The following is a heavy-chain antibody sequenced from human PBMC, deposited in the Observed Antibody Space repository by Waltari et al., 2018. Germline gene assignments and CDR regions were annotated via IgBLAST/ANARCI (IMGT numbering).Heavy chain of an antibody. J-gene: IGHJ4*02. Sequence: QVQLQESGPGLVKPSETLSLTCTVSGGSISSHYWSWNRQPPGKGLEWIGYIYYSGSTNYNPSLKSRVTISVDTSKNQFSLKLSSVTAADTAVYYCARGFSGWYSYYFDYWGQGTLVTVSS. CDR2: IYYSGST. CDR1: GGSISSHY. CDR3: ARGFSGWYSYYFDY. D-gene: IGHD6-19*01. V-gene: IGHV4-59*11.